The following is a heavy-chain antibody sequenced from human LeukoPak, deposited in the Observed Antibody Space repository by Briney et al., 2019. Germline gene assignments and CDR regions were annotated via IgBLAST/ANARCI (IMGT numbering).Heavy chain of an antibody. J-gene: IGHJ4*02. V-gene: IGHV2-70*11. CDR1: GFSVSTSGMC. CDR2: IDWDDDK. Sequence: SGPTLVNPTQPLTLTCTFSGFSVSTSGMCVSWIRQPPGKALEWLARIDWDDDKYYNTSLKTRLTISKDTSKNQVVLTMTNMDPVDTATYYCARIRTVTREYFDYWGQGTLVTVSS. D-gene: IGHD4-17*01. CDR3: ARIRTVTREYFDY.